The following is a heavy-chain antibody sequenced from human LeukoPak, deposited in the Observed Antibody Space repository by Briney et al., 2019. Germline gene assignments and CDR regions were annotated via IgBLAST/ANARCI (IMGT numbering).Heavy chain of an antibody. V-gene: IGHV3-66*01. CDR1: GFTVSSNY. Sequence: SLRLSCAASGFTVSSNYMTWVRQAHENWLEWVSVIYSGGTTYYADSVKARLIISRDNSKNMLYLQMNSRRDEDTAVYYCAGGGNSVLDYWGQGTLVTVSS. J-gene: IGHJ4*02. D-gene: IGHD4-23*01. CDR3: AGGGNSVLDY. CDR2: IYSGGTT.